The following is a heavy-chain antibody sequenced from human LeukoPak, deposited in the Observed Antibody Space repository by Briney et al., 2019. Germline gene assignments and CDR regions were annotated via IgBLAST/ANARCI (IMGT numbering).Heavy chain of an antibody. Sequence: GASVKVSCKVSGYTLTELSMHWVRQAPGKGLEWMGGFDPEDGETIYAQKFQGRVTMTEDTSTDTAYMELSSLRSEDTAVYYCATPGLLLYGSGSHAPFDYWGQGTLVTVSS. CDR1: GYTLTELS. D-gene: IGHD3-10*01. CDR2: FDPEDGET. J-gene: IGHJ4*02. V-gene: IGHV1-24*01. CDR3: ATPGLLLYGSGSHAPFDY.